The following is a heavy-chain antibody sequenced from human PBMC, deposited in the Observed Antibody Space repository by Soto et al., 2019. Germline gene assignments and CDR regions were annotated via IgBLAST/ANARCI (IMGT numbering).Heavy chain of an antibody. J-gene: IGHJ6*02. CDR2: ISYDGSNK. V-gene: IGHV3-30-3*01. D-gene: IGHD3-10*01. CDR1: GFTFSSYA. CDR3: ARDKKWFGELFEGMDV. Sequence: GGSLRLSCAASGFTFSSYAMHWVRQAPGKGLEWVAVISYDGSNKYYADSVKGRFTISRDNSKNTLYLQMNSLRAEDTAVYYCARDKKWFGELFEGMDVWGQGTTVTVSS.